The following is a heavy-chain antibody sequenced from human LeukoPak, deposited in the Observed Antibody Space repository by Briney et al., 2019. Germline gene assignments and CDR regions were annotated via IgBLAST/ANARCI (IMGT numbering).Heavy chain of an antibody. CDR2: INPNSGGT. J-gene: IGHJ6*03. V-gene: IGHV1-2*02. D-gene: IGHD3-9*01. CDR1: GYTFTGYY. Sequence: ASVKVSCKASGYTFTGYYMHWVRQAPGQGLEWMGWINPNSGGTNYAQKFQGRVTMTRDTSISTAYMELSRLRSDDTAVYYCARHPRLPILTGYYEVAYYYMDVWGKGTTVTVSS. CDR3: ARHPRLPILTGYYEVAYYYMDV.